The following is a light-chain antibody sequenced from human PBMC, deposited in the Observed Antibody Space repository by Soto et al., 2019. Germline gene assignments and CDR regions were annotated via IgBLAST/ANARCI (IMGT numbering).Light chain of an antibody. CDR2: GTS. CDR1: QSVSTN. Sequence: EIVMTQSPATLSVSPGERATLSCMASQSVSTNLAWYQQKPGQAPRLLIHGTSTRATGVPARFSGSGSGTEFTLTINSLQSEDSAVYYCQQNDNWPRTFGQGTKVDIK. CDR3: QQNDNWPRT. V-gene: IGKV3-15*01. J-gene: IGKJ1*01.